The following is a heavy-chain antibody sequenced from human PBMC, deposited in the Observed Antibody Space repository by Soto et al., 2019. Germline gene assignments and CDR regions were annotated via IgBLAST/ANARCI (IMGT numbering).Heavy chain of an antibody. CDR2: VYHNGNT. V-gene: IGHV4-59*01. CDR3: GRENSGSPADY. CDR1: GASIHDYY. D-gene: IGHD3-10*01. Sequence: SETLSLTCTVSGASIHDYYWSWIRQPPGEGLEWIAYVYHNGNTNYNPSLQSRVTISLDTSKNQFSLRLNSLTAADTAMYYCGRENSGSPADYWGQGILVTVSS. J-gene: IGHJ4*02.